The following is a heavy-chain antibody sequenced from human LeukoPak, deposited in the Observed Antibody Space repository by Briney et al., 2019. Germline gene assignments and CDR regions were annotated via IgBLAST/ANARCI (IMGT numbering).Heavy chain of an antibody. J-gene: IGHJ4*02. D-gene: IGHD2-15*01. Sequence: PSQTLSLTCTVSGGSISSGGYYWSWIRRHPGKGLEWIGYIHYSGSTYYSPSLKSRVTISVDTSKKQFSLKLSSVTAADTAVYYCARVGVAAKSSRYFDYWGQGTLVTVSS. CDR3: ARVGVAAKSSRYFDY. CDR1: GGSISSGGYY. V-gene: IGHV4-31*03. CDR2: IHYSGST.